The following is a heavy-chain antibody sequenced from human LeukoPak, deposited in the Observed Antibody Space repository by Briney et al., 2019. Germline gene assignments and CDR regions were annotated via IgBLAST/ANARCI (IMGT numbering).Heavy chain of an antibody. Sequence: SETLSLTCAVYGGSFSGYYWSWIRQPPGKGREWIGEINHSGSTNYNPSLKSRVTISVDTSKSQFSLKLSSVTAADTAVYYCAEASQYCSSTSCYTRLGRPHQHYYYGMEVWGPGTTVTVSS. J-gene: IGHJ6*02. CDR2: INHSGST. V-gene: IGHV4-34*01. CDR3: AEASQYCSSTSCYTRLGRPHQHYYYGMEV. D-gene: IGHD2-2*02. CDR1: GGSFSGYY.